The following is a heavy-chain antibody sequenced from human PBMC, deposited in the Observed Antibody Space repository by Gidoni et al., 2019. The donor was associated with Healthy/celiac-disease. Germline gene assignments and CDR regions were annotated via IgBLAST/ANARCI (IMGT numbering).Heavy chain of an antibody. D-gene: IGHD3-22*01. CDR3: AKLMIVGRDAFDI. J-gene: IGHJ3*02. Sequence: EVQLVESWGGLVPPGRSLRLSCAASGFLFDDYAMHWVRQAPGKGLEGVSGISWSSGSIGYADSVKGRFTISRDNAKNSLYLQMNSLRAEDTALYYCAKLMIVGRDAFDIWGQGTMVTVSS. CDR2: ISWSSGSI. CDR1: GFLFDDYA. V-gene: IGHV3-9*01.